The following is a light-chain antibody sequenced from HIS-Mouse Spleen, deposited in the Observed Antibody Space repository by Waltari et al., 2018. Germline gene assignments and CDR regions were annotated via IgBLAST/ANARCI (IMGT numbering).Light chain of an antibody. CDR3: YSTDSSGNHRV. J-gene: IGLJ2*01. CDR2: EDS. CDR1: ALPKKY. V-gene: IGLV3-10*01. Sequence: SYELTQPPSVSVSPGQTARITCSGDALPKKYAYWYQQKSGQAPVLVIYEDSKRASGIPERFSGSSSGTIATLTIRGAQVEDEADYYCYSTDSSGNHRVFGGGTKLTVL.